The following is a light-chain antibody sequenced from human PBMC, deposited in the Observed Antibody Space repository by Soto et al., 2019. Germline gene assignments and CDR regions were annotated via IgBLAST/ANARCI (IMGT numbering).Light chain of an antibody. Sequence: QSALTQPASVSGSPGQSVTISCTGTSSDVGTYNLVSWYQQHPGKAPKLMIYEGSKRPSGLSNRFSGSKSGNTASLTISGLQADDEADYYCCSYAGSNTFVFGPGTKLTVL. J-gene: IGLJ1*01. CDR3: CSYAGSNTFV. CDR2: EGS. V-gene: IGLV2-23*01. CDR1: SSDVGTYNL.